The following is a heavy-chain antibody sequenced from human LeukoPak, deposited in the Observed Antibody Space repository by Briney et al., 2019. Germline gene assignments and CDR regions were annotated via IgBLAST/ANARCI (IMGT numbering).Heavy chain of an antibody. D-gene: IGHD5-18*01. Sequence: SETLSLTCTVSGGSISSYYWSWIRQPPGKGLEWIGYIYYSGSTNYNPSLKSRVTISVDTSKNQFSLKLSSVTAADTALYYCVRGYSYGFDIWGQGTTVTVSS. CDR3: VRGYSYGFDI. CDR2: IYYSGST. CDR1: GGSISSYY. V-gene: IGHV4-59*01. J-gene: IGHJ3*02.